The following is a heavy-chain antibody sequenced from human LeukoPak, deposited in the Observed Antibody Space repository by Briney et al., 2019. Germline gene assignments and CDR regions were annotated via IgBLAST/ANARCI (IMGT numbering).Heavy chain of an antibody. CDR1: GGSFSGYY. D-gene: IGHD6-19*01. V-gene: IGHV4-34*01. CDR3: ARPVAVAGMNDY. J-gene: IGHJ4*02. CDR2: INHSGST. Sequence: SETLSLTCAVYGGSFSGYYWSWIRQPPGKGLEWIGEINHSGSTNYNPSLKSRVTISVDTSKNQFSLKLSSVTAADTAVYYCARPVAVAGMNDYWGQGTLATVSS.